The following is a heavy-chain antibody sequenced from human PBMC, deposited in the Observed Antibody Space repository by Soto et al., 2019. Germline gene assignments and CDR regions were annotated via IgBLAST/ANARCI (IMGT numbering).Heavy chain of an antibody. CDR2: IYPGDSDT. CDR3: ARHSPTYYYDSSGVAGAFDI. J-gene: IGHJ3*02. V-gene: IGHV5-51*01. D-gene: IGHD3-22*01. Sequence: SLKISCKGSGYSFTSYWIGWVRQMPGKGLEWMGIIYPGDSDTRYSPSFQGQVTISADKSISTAYLQWSSLKASDTAMYYCARHSPTYYYDSSGVAGAFDIWGQGTMVTVPS. CDR1: GYSFTSYW.